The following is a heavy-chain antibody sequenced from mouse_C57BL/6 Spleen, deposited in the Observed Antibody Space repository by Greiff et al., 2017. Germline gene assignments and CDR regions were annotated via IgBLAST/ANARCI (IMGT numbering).Heavy chain of an antibody. J-gene: IGHJ4*01. CDR3: AREEGMDY. CDR1: GYTFTSYW. CDR2: IDPSDSYT. Sequence: QVQLQQPGAELVLPGASVKLSCKASGYTFTSYWMHWVKQRPGQGLEWIGEIDPSDSYTNYTQKFKGKSTLTVDKSSSTAYMQLSSLTSEDSAVYYCAREEGMDYWGQGTSVTVSS. V-gene: IGHV1-69*01.